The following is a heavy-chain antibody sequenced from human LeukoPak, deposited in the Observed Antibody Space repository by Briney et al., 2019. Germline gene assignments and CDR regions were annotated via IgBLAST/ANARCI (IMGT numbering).Heavy chain of an antibody. J-gene: IGHJ5*02. V-gene: IGHV4-38-2*02. CDR1: GYSISSGYY. Sequence: SETLSLTCTVSGYSISSGYYWGWIRQPPGKGLEWIGSIYHSGSTYYNPSLKSRVTISVDTSKNQFSLKLSSVTAADTAVYYCARDQGYDFWSGYSWFDPWGQGTLVTVSS. CDR3: ARDQGYDFWSGYSWFDP. D-gene: IGHD3-3*01. CDR2: IYHSGST.